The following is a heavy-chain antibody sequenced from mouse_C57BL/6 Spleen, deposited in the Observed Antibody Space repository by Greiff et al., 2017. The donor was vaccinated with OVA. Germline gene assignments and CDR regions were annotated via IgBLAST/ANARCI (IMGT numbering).Heavy chain of an antibody. CDR1: GYTFTSYG. Sequence: VQLQQPGAELVKPGASVKLSCKASGYTFTSYGISWVKQRTGQGLEWIGEIYPRSGNTYYNEKFKGKATLTADKSSSTAYMELRSLTSEDSAVYFCARLEIYYDYDGYYFDYWGQGTTLTVSS. CDR2: IYPRSGNT. J-gene: IGHJ2*01. D-gene: IGHD2-4*01. V-gene: IGHV1-81*01. CDR3: ARLEIYYDYDGYYFDY.